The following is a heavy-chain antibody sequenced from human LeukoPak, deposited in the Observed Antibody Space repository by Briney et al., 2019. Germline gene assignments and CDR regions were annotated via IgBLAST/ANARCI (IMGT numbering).Heavy chain of an antibody. CDR1: GYSFTGYY. CDR3: ARAIAGRREDY. J-gene: IGHJ4*02. V-gene: IGHV1-2*02. CDR2: INPNSGDT. Sequence: ASVKVSCKASGYSFTGYYMHWVRQAPGQGLEWMGWINPNSGDTKYAQKFQGRVTMTRDTSISTAYMELSRLRSDDTAVYYCARAIAGRREDYWGQGTLVTVSS. D-gene: IGHD6-6*01.